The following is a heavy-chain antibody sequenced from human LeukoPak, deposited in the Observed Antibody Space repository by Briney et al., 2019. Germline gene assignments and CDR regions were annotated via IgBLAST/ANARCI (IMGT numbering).Heavy chain of an antibody. V-gene: IGHV1-18*01. CDR1: GYTFTSYG. CDR3: ARGGPGWDSSSWYNY. Sequence: ASVKVSCKTSGYTFTSYGIIWVRQAPGQGLDWMGWISAYNGNRNYAQKLQGRVTMTTDTSTSTAYMELRSLRSDDTAVYYCARGGPGWDSSSWYNYWGQGTLVTVSS. CDR2: ISAYNGNR. D-gene: IGHD6-13*01. J-gene: IGHJ4*02.